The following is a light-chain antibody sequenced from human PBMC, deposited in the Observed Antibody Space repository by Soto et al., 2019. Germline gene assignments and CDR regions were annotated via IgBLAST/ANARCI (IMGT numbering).Light chain of an antibody. CDR3: QQQWT. CDR1: QSINNW. J-gene: IGKJ1*01. V-gene: IGKV1-5*03. Sequence: DIQMTQSPTTLSAFVGDRVTVTCRVSQSINNWLAWYQQKPGKAPELLIFQASILQSGVPSRFSGSGSETEFTLTIGRLQRDDCATCCCQQQWTFGEGTKVEIK. CDR2: QAS.